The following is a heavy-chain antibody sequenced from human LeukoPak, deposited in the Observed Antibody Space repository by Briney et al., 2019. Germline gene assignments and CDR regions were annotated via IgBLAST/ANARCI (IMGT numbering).Heavy chain of an antibody. CDR3: ARSIIVVVAAGALDI. J-gene: IGHJ3*02. D-gene: IGHD2-21*02. V-gene: IGHV4-59*08. CDR1: GDSISSYY. Sequence: SETLSLTCTVSGDSISSYYWSWIRQPPGKGLEWIGYIYHSGNTNSNPSFKSRVTISVDTTKNQFSLKLSSVTAADTAVYYCARSIIVVVAAGALDIWGQGTMVTVSS. CDR2: IYHSGNT.